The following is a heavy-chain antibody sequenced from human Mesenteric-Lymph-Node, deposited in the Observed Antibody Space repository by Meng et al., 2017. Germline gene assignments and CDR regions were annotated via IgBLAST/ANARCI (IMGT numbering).Heavy chain of an antibody. CDR3: ARGGYYSFDY. Sequence: LQEPGPGLVKPSETLSLTVAVSGGSISRVYWWTWVRQSPGKGLEWIGEIYHSGSTNYNPSLKSRVTISVDKSKNQFSLKLTSVTAADTAVYYCARGGYYSFDYWGQGTLVTVSS. V-gene: IGHV4-4*02. CDR1: GGSISRVYW. J-gene: IGHJ4*02. D-gene: IGHD5-18*01. CDR2: IYHSGST.